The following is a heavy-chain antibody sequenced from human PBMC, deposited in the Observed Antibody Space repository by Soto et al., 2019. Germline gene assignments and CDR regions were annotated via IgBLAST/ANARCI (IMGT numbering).Heavy chain of an antibody. V-gene: IGHV3-15*07. J-gene: IGHJ6*02. CDR3: SSVGCYDSHYYVMDL. CDR1: GFTFSNAW. CDR2: IKSKTDGGTT. D-gene: IGHD5-12*01. Sequence: GGSLRLSCAASGFTFSNAWMNWVRQAPGKGLEWVGRIKSKTDGGTTDYAAPVKGRFTISRDDSKNTLYRQMNSLKTEDPPLYYSSSVGCYDSHYYVMDLWGQRTTVTGSS.